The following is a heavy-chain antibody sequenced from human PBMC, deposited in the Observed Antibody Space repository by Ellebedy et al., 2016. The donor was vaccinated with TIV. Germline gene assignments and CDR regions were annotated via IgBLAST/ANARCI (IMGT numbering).Heavy chain of an antibody. CDR3: ARDSGPGGYSYGYYYYYGMDV. Sequence: ASVKVSCKASGYTFTGYYMHWVRQAPGQGLEWMGWINPNSGGTNYAQKFQGRVTMTRDTSISTAYVELSRLRSDDTAVYYCARDSGPGGYSYGYYYYYGMDVWGQGTTVTVSS. J-gene: IGHJ6*02. CDR2: INPNSGGT. V-gene: IGHV1-2*02. CDR1: GYTFTGYY. D-gene: IGHD5-18*01.